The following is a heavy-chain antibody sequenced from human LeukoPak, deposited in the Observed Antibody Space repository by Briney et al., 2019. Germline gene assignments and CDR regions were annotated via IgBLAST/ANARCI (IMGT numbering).Heavy chain of an antibody. V-gene: IGHV4-61*02. CDR2: ISTSGTT. CDR3: ARDEGYSGDYYYYYIDI. J-gene: IGHJ6*03. CDR1: GDSISSGSYY. D-gene: IGHD3-22*01. Sequence: SQTLSLTCTVPGDSISSGSYYWSWIRQPAGKGLEWIGRISTSGTTNYNPSFKSRVTISVDTSKNQFSLRLSSVTAADTAVYYCARDEGYSGDYYYYYIDIWGKGTTVTISS.